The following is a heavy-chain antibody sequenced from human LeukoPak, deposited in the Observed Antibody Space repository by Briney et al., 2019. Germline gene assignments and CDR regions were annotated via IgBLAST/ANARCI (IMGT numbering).Heavy chain of an antibody. V-gene: IGHV1-18*01. CDR2: ISAYNGNT. D-gene: IGHD3-16*01. CDR3: ARVRITEDWFDP. J-gene: IGHJ5*02. CDR1: GYTFTSYG. Sequence: ASVKVSCKASGYTFTSYGISWVRQAPGQGLEWMGWISAYNGNTNYAQKLQGRVTMTTDTSTSTAYMELRSLRSEDTAVYYCARVRITEDWFDPWGQGTLVTVSS.